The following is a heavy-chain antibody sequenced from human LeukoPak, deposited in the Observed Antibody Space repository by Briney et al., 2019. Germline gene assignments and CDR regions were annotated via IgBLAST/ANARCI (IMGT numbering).Heavy chain of an antibody. CDR3: ASSFGAPFNY. CDR1: GFTFRSYW. V-gene: IGHV3-7*02. CDR2: IKQDGSEQ. J-gene: IGHJ4*02. Sequence: GGSLRLSCAASGFTFRSYWMSWVRQAPGKGLEWVANIKQDGSEQYYVDSVKGRFTISRDNAKNSLYLQMNNLRAEDTAVYYCASSFGAPFNYWGQGSLVTVSS. D-gene: IGHD3-10*01.